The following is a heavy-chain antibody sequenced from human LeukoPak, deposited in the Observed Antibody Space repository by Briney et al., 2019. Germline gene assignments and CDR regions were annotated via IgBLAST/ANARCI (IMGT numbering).Heavy chain of an antibody. CDR3: ASPIAVAGDGDDAFDI. Sequence: HGESLKISCKGSGYSFTSYWIGWVRQMPGKGLEWMGIIYPGDSDTRYSPSFQGQVTISADKSISTAYLQWSSLKASDTAIYYCASPIAVAGDGDDAFDIWGQGTMVTVSS. CDR1: GYSFTSYW. CDR2: IYPGDSDT. V-gene: IGHV5-51*01. J-gene: IGHJ3*02. D-gene: IGHD6-19*01.